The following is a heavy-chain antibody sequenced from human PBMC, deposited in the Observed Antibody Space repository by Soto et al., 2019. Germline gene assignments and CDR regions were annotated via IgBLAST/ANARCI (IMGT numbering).Heavy chain of an antibody. Sequence: QVQLVESGGGVVQPGRSLRLSCAASGFIFSSYAMHWVRQAPGKGLEWVAVISSDGSNRYYADSVGGRFTISRDNSENPVYLHMRSLPGDDTAVFYCAKAPWNLAHTHYFDFWGQGTLVTVSS. D-gene: IGHD1-1*01. CDR1: GFIFSSYA. CDR3: AKAPWNLAHTHYFDF. J-gene: IGHJ4*02. CDR2: ISSDGSNR. V-gene: IGHV3-30-3*01.